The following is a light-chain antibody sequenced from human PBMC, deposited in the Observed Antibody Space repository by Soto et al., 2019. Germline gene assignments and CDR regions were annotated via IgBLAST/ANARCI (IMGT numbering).Light chain of an antibody. J-gene: IGKJ1*01. CDR1: QSLSNNIY. V-gene: IGKV3-20*01. Sequence: EIVLTQSPGTLSLSPGERATLSWRASQSLSNNIYLAWYQQTTGKPPRLLLYGASSRDTGIPNRFSGRGSGTDCTLPLSRLEPEDFEVYYCQQYGNSPQTFGQGTKVDIK. CDR2: GAS. CDR3: QQYGNSPQT.